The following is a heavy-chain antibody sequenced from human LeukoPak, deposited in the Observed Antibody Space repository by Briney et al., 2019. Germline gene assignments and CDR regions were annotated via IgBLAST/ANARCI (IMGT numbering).Heavy chain of an antibody. D-gene: IGHD6-13*01. J-gene: IGHJ6*03. V-gene: IGHV1-18*01. CDR1: GYTFTSYG. CDR2: ISAYNGNT. Sequence: GASVKVSCKASGYTFTSYGISWVRQAPGQGLEWMGWISAYNGNTNYAQKLQGRVTMTTDTSTSTAYMELRSLRSDDTAVYICARVGRYSSSWYWNYYYYMDVWGKGTTVTISS. CDR3: ARVGRYSSSWYWNYYYYMDV.